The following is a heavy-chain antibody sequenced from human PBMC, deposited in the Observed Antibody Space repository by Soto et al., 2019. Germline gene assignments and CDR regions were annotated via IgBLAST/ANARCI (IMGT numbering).Heavy chain of an antibody. CDR1: GYTFTSYG. D-gene: IGHD6-13*01. CDR2: ISAYNGNK. V-gene: IGHV1-18*01. CDR3: ARDLGQQLFDY. Sequence: QVQLVQSGAEVKKPGASVKVSCKASGYTFTSYGISWVRQAPGHGLEWMGWISAYNGNKKYAQKLQGRVSRTTDTSTSTAYMELRRLRSGDTAVYCWARDLGQQLFDYWGQGTLVTVSS. J-gene: IGHJ4*02.